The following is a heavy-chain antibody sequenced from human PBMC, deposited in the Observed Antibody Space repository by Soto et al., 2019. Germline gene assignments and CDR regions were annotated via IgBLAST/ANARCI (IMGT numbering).Heavy chain of an antibody. Sequence: SETMYLTSTVSGGSIISYYRSWIRQPAGKGLDCIGRIYTSRSNNYNPSLKRRVTMSVDTSKNQFSLKLSSVTAADTAVYYCARGTGYSSGWYTGYWGQGNLVTVSS. J-gene: IGHJ4*02. V-gene: IGHV4-4*07. CDR2: IYTSRSN. CDR1: GGSIISYY. D-gene: IGHD6-19*01. CDR3: ARGTGYSSGWYTGY.